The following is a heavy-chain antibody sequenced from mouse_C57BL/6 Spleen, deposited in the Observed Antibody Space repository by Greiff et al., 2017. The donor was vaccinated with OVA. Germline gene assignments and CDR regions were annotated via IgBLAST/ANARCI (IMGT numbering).Heavy chain of an antibody. V-gene: IGHV5-17*01. D-gene: IGHD1-1*01. J-gene: IGHJ2*01. CDR2: ISSGSSTI. Sequence: EVQGVESGGGLVKPGGSLKLSCAASGFTFSDYGMHWVRQAPEKGLEWVAYISSGSSTIYYADTVKGRFTISRDNAKNTLFLQMTSLRSEDTAMYYCARTYYYGSSPLFDYWGQGTTLTVSS. CDR3: ARTYYYGSSPLFDY. CDR1: GFTFSDYG.